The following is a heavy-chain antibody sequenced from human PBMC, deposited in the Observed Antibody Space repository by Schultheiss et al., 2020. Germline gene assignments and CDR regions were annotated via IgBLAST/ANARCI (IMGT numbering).Heavy chain of an antibody. CDR2: INPNSGNT. CDR3: ARDYYGSQTYWGYYYYGLDV. Sequence: ASVKVSCNASGYTFTGYYMHWVRQAPGQGLEWMGWINPNSGNTGYAQKFQGRVTMTRNTSISTAYMELSSLRSEDTAVYYCARDYYGSQTYWGYYYYGLDVWGQGTTVTVSS. CDR1: GYTFTGYY. V-gene: IGHV1-8*02. D-gene: IGHD3-10*01. J-gene: IGHJ6*02.